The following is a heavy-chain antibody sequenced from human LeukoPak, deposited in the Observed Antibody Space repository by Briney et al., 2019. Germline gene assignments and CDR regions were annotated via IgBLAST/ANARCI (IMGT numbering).Heavy chain of an antibody. J-gene: IGHJ4*02. CDR3: ARGGGFGELAPFFDY. Sequence: ASVKVSCKASGYTFTSYYMHWVRQAPGQGLEWMGVSNPSGGSTSYAQKFQGRVTMTRDTSTSTVYMELSSLRSEDTAVYYCARGGGFGELAPFFDYWGQGTLVTVSS. CDR1: GYTFTSYY. V-gene: IGHV1-46*01. D-gene: IGHD3-10*01. CDR2: SNPSGGST.